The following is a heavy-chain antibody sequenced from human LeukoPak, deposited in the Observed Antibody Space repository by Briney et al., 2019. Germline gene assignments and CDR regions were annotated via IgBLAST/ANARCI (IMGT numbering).Heavy chain of an antibody. Sequence: GRSLRLSCAASGFTFSNYAMNWVRQSPEKGLEWVSGISGSGGNTYYADSVKRRFTISRDNSKNTLYLQMNSLRAEDTAVYYCAKVVVRSFPHFDSWGQGTLVTVSS. CDR2: ISGSGGNT. CDR3: AKVVVRSFPHFDS. V-gene: IGHV3-23*01. D-gene: IGHD6-6*01. J-gene: IGHJ4*02. CDR1: GFTFSNYA.